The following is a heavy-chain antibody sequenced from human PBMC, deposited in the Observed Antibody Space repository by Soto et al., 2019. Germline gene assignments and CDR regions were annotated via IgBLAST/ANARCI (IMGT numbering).Heavy chain of an antibody. Sequence: QVQLVQSGAEVKKPGASVKVSCKASGYTFTSYYMHWVRQAPGQGLEWMGIINPSGGSTSYAQKFQGRVTMTRDTSTSTVYMELSSLRSEDTAVYYCARSAAAGTKEMTGWFDPWGQGTLVTVSS. J-gene: IGHJ5*02. D-gene: IGHD6-13*01. CDR1: GYTFTSYY. CDR2: INPSGGST. CDR3: ARSAAAGTKEMTGWFDP. V-gene: IGHV1-46*01.